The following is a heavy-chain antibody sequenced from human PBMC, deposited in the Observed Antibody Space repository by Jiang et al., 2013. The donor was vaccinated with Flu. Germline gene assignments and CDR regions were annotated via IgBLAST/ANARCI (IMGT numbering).Heavy chain of an antibody. Sequence: GAEVKKPGASVKVSCKASGYTFTSYAMHWVRQAPGQRLEWMGWINAGNGNTKYSQKFQGRVTITRDTSASTAYMELSSLRSEDTAVYYCARDPPSPRGPQKYYYYYYGMDVWGQGTTVTVSS. V-gene: IGHV1-3*01. D-gene: IGHD3-10*01. CDR3: ARDPPSPRGPQKYYYYYYGMDV. CDR2: INAGNGNT. J-gene: IGHJ6*02. CDR1: GYTFTSYA.